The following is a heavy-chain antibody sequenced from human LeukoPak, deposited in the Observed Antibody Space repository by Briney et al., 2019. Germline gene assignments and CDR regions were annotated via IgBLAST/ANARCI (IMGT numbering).Heavy chain of an antibody. CDR2: ISAYNGNT. CDR3: AREGHPYYDILTGYLGYYYYYYMDV. V-gene: IGHV1-18*01. D-gene: IGHD3-9*01. CDR1: GYTFTSYG. J-gene: IGHJ6*03. Sequence: ASVKVSCKASGYTFTSYGISWVRQAPGQGLEWMGWISAYNGNTNYAQKLQGRVTMTTDTSTSTAYMELRSLRSDDTAVYYCAREGHPYYDILTGYLGYYYYYYMDVWGKGTTVTISS.